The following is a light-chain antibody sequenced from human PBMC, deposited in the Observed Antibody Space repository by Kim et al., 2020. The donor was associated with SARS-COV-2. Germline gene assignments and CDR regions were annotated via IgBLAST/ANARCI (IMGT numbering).Light chain of an antibody. CDR3: QAWDSSTVV. CDR2: QDN. J-gene: IGLJ2*01. Sequence: VSPGHTASITCSGDKLGNKYASWYQQKPGQSPVLVIYQDNKRPSGSPARFSGSNSGNTATLTISGTQAMDEADYYCQAWDSSTVVFGGGTQLTVL. CDR1: KLGNKY. V-gene: IGLV3-1*01.